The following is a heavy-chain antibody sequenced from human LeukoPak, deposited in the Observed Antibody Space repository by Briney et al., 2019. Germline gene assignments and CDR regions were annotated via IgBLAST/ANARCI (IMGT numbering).Heavy chain of an antibody. CDR2: IYSGGST. CDR3: ARDFRDSRGYYNWYFDL. CDR1: GFTFDDYG. V-gene: IGHV3-66*02. J-gene: IGHJ2*01. Sequence: GGSLRLSCAASGFTFDDYGMSWVRQAPGKGLEWVSVIYSGGSTYYADSVKGRFTISRDNSENTLYLQMNSLRAEDTAVYYCARDFRDSRGYYNWYFDLWGRGTLVTV. D-gene: IGHD3-22*01.